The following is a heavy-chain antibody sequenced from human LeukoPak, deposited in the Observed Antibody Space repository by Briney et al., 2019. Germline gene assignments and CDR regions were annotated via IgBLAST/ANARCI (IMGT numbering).Heavy chain of an antibody. CDR2: IYYSGST. J-gene: IGHJ6*03. CDR3: ARTPTDQYCSSTSCYYYYYYMDV. D-gene: IGHD2-2*01. V-gene: IGHV4-31*03. CDR1: GGSISSDDYY. Sequence: SETLSLTCTVSGGSISSDDYYWSWIRQHPGKGLEWIGYIYYSGSTYYNPSLKSRVTISVDTSKNQFSLKLSSVTAADTAVYYCARTPTDQYCSSTSCYYYYYYMDVWGKGTTVTVSS.